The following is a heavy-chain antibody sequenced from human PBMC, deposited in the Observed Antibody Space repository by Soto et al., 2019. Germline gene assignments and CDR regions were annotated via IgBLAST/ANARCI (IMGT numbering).Heavy chain of an antibody. Sequence: SETLSLTCSVSGGSLSSAPYSWGWIRQPPGKGLEWIGTFYYSGSTHYNPSLASRVTISVDTSKNQFSLKVTSVTAADTAMYYCARLGGYCSSTSCYGYYGMDVWGQGTTVT. CDR3: ARLGGYCSSTSCYGYYGMDV. D-gene: IGHD2-2*01. V-gene: IGHV4-39*01. CDR2: FYYSGST. CDR1: GGSLSSAPYS. J-gene: IGHJ6*02.